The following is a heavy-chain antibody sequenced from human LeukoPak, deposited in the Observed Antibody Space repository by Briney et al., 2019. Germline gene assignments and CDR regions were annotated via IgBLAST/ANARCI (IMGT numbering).Heavy chain of an antibody. CDR2: INNDGSYK. J-gene: IGHJ4*02. V-gene: IGHV3-74*01. CDR1: GFTFNSYW. Sequence: GGSLRLSCAASGFTFNSYWMHWVRQAPGKGLVWVSNINNDGSYKPYAHSVKGRFTVSRDNARNTLYLQMNSLRADDTAVYYCASVSRVGYIYWGQGTLVTVSS. CDR3: ASVSRVGYIY. D-gene: IGHD5-18*01.